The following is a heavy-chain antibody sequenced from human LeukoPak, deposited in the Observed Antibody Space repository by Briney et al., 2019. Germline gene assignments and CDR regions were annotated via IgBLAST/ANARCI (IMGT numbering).Heavy chain of an antibody. CDR1: EFTVSNKY. J-gene: IGHJ3*02. D-gene: IGHD5-24*01. V-gene: IGHV3-66*01. Sequence: PGGSLRLSCAASEFTVSNKYMTWVRQASGKGLEWLSIIYSGGSTYYADSVKDRFTISRDNSKNTLYLQMNRVRAEDTAVYSCARGADRDGYNYDAFDIWGQGTMVTVSS. CDR2: IYSGGST. CDR3: ARGADRDGYNYDAFDI.